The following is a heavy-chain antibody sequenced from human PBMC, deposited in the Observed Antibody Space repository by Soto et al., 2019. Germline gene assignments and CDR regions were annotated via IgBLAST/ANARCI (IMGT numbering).Heavy chain of an antibody. J-gene: IGHJ3*02. Sequence: XSVKVSCKASVYTFTGYYMHWVRQAPGQGLEWMGWINPNSGGTNYAQKFQGRVTMTRDTSISTAYMELSRLRSDDTAVYYCARVRLLLAMDAFDIWGQGTMVTVSS. V-gene: IGHV1-2*02. CDR1: VYTFTGYY. D-gene: IGHD5-18*01. CDR2: INPNSGGT. CDR3: ARVRLLLAMDAFDI.